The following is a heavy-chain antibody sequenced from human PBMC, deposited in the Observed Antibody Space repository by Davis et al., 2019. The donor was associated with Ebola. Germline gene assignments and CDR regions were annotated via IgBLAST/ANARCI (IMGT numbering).Heavy chain of an antibody. V-gene: IGHV1-2*04. Sequence: ASVKVSCKTSGFTFTENYLHWVRQAPGQGLEWMGWINPNSGGTNYAQKFQGWVTMTRDTSISTAYMELSRLRSDDTAVYYCARDWGSGSYFDYWGQGTLVTVSS. CDR2: INPNSGGT. CDR1: GFTFTENY. J-gene: IGHJ4*02. CDR3: ARDWGSGSYFDY. D-gene: IGHD3-16*01.